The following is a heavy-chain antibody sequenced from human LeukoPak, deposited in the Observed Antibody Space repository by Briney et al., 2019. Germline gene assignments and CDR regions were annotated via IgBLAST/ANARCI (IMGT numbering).Heavy chain of an antibody. D-gene: IGHD5-18*01. CDR2: IYYSGST. V-gene: IGHV4-59*01. Sequence: SETLSLTCTVSGGSISSYYWSWIRQPPGKGLEWIGYIYYSGSTNYNPSLKCRVTISVDTSKNQFSLKLSSVTAADTAVYYCAGGYSYGSTYYYMDVWGKGTTVTISS. CDR3: AGGYSYGSTYYYMDV. CDR1: GGSISSYY. J-gene: IGHJ6*03.